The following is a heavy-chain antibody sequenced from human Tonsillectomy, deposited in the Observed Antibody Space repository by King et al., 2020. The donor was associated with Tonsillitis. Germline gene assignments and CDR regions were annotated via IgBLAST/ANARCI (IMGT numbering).Heavy chain of an antibody. CDR1: GGTFSSYA. CDR3: ASAPTTVTTDDSFDY. Sequence: QLVQSGAEVKKPGSSVKVSCKASGGTFSSYAISCVRQAPGQRLEWMGRIIPILGIANYAQKFQGRVTITADKSTSTAYMELSSLRSEDTAVYYCASAPTTVTTDDSFDYWGQGTLVTVSS. CDR2: IIPILGIA. V-gene: IGHV1-69*04. J-gene: IGHJ4*02. D-gene: IGHD4-17*01.